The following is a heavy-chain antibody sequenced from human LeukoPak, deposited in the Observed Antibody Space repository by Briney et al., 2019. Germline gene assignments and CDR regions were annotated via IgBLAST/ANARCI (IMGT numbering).Heavy chain of an antibody. CDR2: ISWNSGSI. CDR3: AKDRNRYSSSSGLDY. V-gene: IGHV3-9*01. J-gene: IGHJ4*02. Sequence: GRSLRLSCAASGFTFDDYAMHWVRQAPGKGLEWVSGISWNSGSIGYADSVKGRFTISRDNAKNSLYLQMNSLRAEDTASYYCAKDRNRYSSSSGLDYWGQGTLVTVSS. D-gene: IGHD6-6*01. CDR1: GFTFDDYA.